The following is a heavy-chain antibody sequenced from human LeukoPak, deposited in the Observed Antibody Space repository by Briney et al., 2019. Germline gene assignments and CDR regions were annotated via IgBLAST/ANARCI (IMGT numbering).Heavy chain of an antibody. J-gene: IGHJ4*02. CDR1: GFTVSSNY. Sequence: PGGSLRLSCAASGFTVSSNYMSWVRQAPGKGLEWVSVIYSGGSTYYADSVKGRFTFSRDNSKNTLYLQMNSLRAEDTAVYYCARGSSPMIVTDYWGQGTLVTVSS. CDR2: IYSGGST. CDR3: ARGSSPMIVTDY. D-gene: IGHD3-22*01. V-gene: IGHV3-66*01.